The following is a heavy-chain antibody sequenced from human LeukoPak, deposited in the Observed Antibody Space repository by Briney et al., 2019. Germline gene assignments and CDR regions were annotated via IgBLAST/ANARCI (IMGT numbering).Heavy chain of an antibody. V-gene: IGHV3-53*01. D-gene: IGHD2/OR15-2a*01. CDR2: TYSDGNT. CDR1: GFSASSTY. Sequence: GGSLRLSCAVSGFSASSTYMTWVRQAPGKGLEWVSITYSDGNTYYAESVRGRFTVSRGYSKNTLYLQMKSLRVEDTAFYYCARDLSYFDYWGQGTLVTVSS. J-gene: IGHJ4*02. CDR3: ARDLSYFDY.